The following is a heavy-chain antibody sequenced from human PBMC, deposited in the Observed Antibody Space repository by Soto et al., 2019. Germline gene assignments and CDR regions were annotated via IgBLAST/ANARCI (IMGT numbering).Heavy chain of an antibody. CDR3: ARAKGGSFDY. CDR1: GYTFTSYG. J-gene: IGHJ4*02. CDR2: ISAYNGNT. Sequence: QVQLVQSGAEVKKPGASVKVSCKASGYTFTSYGISWVRQAPGQGLDWMGWISAYNGNTNYAQKLQVRVTMTTDTSTSRAYMELRRRRSDDTDVYYCARAKGGSFDYWGQGTLVTVSS. V-gene: IGHV1-18*04.